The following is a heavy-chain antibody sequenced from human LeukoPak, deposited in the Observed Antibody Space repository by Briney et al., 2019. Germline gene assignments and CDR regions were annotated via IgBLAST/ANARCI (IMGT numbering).Heavy chain of an antibody. Sequence: ASVKVSYKASGYTFTGYYIHWVRQAPGQGLEWMGWINPNSGGTNYAQKFQDRVTMTRDTSISTAYMDLSRLRSDDTAVYYCARGGDIAARPFDYWGQGTLVTVSS. CDR1: GYTFTGYY. CDR2: INPNSGGT. CDR3: ARGGDIAARPFDY. D-gene: IGHD6-6*01. J-gene: IGHJ4*02. V-gene: IGHV1-2*02.